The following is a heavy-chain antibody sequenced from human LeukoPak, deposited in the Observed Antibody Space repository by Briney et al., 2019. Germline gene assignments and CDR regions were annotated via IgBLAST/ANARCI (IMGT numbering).Heavy chain of an antibody. V-gene: IGHV3-21*01. D-gene: IGHD6-19*01. J-gene: IGHJ4*02. Sequence: GGSLRLSCTASGFTFSTYTMNWVRQAPGKELEWVSSISSGSGYINYADSVKGRFTISRDNAKNSLYLQMNSLRAEDTAVYYCARVPSGYSSGWYPDYWGQGTLVTVSS. CDR2: ISSGSGYI. CDR3: ARVPSGYSSGWYPDY. CDR1: GFTFSTYT.